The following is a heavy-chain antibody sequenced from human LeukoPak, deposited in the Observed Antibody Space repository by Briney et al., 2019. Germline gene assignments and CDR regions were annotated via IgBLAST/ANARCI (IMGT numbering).Heavy chain of an antibody. CDR1: GYTFTGYY. CDR2: INPNSGGT. V-gene: IGHV1-2*02. J-gene: IGHJ4*02. Sequence: ASVKVSCKASGYTFTGYYMHWVRQAPGQGLEWMGWINPNSGGTNYAQKFQGRVTMTRDTSISTAYMELSRLRSDDTAVYYCAREAYCSSTSCYGHPFDYWGQGTLVTVSS. D-gene: IGHD2-2*01. CDR3: AREAYCSSTSCYGHPFDY.